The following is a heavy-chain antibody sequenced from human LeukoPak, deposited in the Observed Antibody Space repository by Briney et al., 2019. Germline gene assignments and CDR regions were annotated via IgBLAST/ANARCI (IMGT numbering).Heavy chain of an antibody. J-gene: IGHJ5*02. CDR2: ISGSGGST. D-gene: IGHD2-2*02. Sequence: GGSLRLSCAASGFTFSSYAMSWVRQAPGRGLEWVSAISGSGGSTYYADSVEGRFTISRDNSKNTLYLQMNSLRAEDTAVYYCARDECPLWSISCHRGFDPWGQGLLVTVSS. V-gene: IGHV3-23*01. CDR3: ARDECPLWSISCHRGFDP. CDR1: GFTFSSYA.